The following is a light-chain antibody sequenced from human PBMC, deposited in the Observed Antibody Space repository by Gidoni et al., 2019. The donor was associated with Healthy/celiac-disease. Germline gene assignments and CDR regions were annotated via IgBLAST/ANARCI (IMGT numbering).Light chain of an antibody. J-gene: IGKJ3*01. CDR2: KAS. V-gene: IGKV1-5*03. Sequence: DIQMTQSPSTLSASVGDRVTITCRASQSISSWLAWYQQKPGKAPKLLIYKASSLESGVPSRFSGSGSGKELTLTISSLQPDDFETYYCQQYNSYSFTFXPXTKVDIK. CDR3: QQYNSYSFT. CDR1: QSISSW.